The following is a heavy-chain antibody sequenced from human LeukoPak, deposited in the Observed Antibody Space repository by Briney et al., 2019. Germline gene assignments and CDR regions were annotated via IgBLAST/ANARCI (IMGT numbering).Heavy chain of an antibody. CDR3: ARGNPGGRELPPPSGAFDI. CDR2: INPSGGST. D-gene: IGHD1-14*01. CDR1: GYTFTSYY. V-gene: IGHV1-46*01. Sequence: ASVKVSCKASGYTFTSYYMHWVRQAPGQGLEWMGIINPSGGSTSYAQKFQGRVTMTRDMSTSTVYMELSSLRSEDTAVYYCARGNPGGRELPPPSGAFDIWGQGTMVTVSS. J-gene: IGHJ3*02.